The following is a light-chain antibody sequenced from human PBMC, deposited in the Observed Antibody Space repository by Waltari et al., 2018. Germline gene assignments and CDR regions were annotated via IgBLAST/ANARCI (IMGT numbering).Light chain of an antibody. V-gene: IGKV1-8*01. CDR2: AAS. CDR3: QQYYSYPRT. Sequence: AIRMTQSPSSFSASTGDRVTITCRASQGISSYLAWYQQKPGKAPKHLIYAASTLQSGVPSRFSVSGSWTDFTHTISCLQSEDFATYYCQQYYSYPRTFGQGTKVEIK. CDR1: QGISSY. J-gene: IGKJ1*01.